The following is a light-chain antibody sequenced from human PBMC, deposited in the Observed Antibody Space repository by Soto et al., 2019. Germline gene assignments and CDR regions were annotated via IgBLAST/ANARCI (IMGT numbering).Light chain of an antibody. CDR1: HSVSRTY. CDR3: QKFDASVT. CDR2: GAS. J-gene: IGKJ5*01. V-gene: IGKV3-20*01. Sequence: EIVLTQSPGTLSLSPGERATLSCRASHSVSRTYLAWYQQKPGQAPRLLIYGASDRATGTPDRFSGSGSGTACTLTSSRLEPEDSAVYYWQKFDASVTFGQGTRLYIK.